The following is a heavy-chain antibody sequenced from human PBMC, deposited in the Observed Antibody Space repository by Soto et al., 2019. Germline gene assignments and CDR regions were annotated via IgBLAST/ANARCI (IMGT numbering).Heavy chain of an antibody. CDR3: ARDLGDSSGYYLYFDY. D-gene: IGHD3-22*01. V-gene: IGHV1-3*01. J-gene: IGHJ4*02. CDR2: INAGNGNT. Sequence: QVQLVQSGAEVKKPGASVKVSCKASGYTFTSYAMHWVRQAPGQRLEWMGWINAGNGNTKYSQKFQGRVTITRDTSASTAYMELSSLRSEDTAVYYCARDLGDSSGYYLYFDYWGQGNLVTVSS. CDR1: GYTFTSYA.